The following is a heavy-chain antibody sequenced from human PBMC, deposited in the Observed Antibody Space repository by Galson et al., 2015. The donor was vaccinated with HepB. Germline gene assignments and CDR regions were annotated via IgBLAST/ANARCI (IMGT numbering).Heavy chain of an antibody. D-gene: IGHD3-3*01. J-gene: IGHJ6*03. V-gene: IGHV3-23*01. CDR2: ISASGGST. CDR3: AKVGDRGPYHYYFHIDV. CDR1: GFTFSNYA. Sequence: SLRLSCAASGFTFSNYAVSWVRQAPGKGLEWVSGISASGGSTYYADSVKGRFTISSDNSKNTVSLQMNSLRAEDTAVYYCAKVGDRGPYHYYFHIDVWGKGTTVIVSS.